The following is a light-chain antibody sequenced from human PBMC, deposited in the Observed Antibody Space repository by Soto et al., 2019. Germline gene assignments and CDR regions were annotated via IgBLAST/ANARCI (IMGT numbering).Light chain of an antibody. CDR1: QSVSSSY. J-gene: IGKJ5*01. CDR3: LLYGSSLIT. CDR2: GAS. V-gene: IGKV3-20*01. Sequence: EIVLTQSPGTLSLSPGERATLSCRASQSVSSSYLAWYQQKPGQAPRLLIYGASSRATGIPDRFSGSGSGTDFTLTISRLEPEDFAVYYCLLYGSSLITFGQGTRLEIK.